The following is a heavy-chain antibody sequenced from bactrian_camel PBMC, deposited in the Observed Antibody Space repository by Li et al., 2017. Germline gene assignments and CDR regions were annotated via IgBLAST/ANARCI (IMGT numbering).Heavy chain of an antibody. CDR3: AADLRLSCSIWAGDYYS. CDR2: IYGTGVGTT. CDR1: GYTYQPKC. V-gene: IGHV3S63*01. Sequence: HVQLVESGGGSVQAGGSLRLSCEGSGYTYQPKCRGWFRQVPGKEREEVAGIYGTGVGTTLYADSVKGRFTISEDSAKDTVYLQMNSLKAEDTAMYYCAADLRLSCSIWAGDYYSWGQGTQVTVS. D-gene: IGHD4*01. J-gene: IGHJ6*01.